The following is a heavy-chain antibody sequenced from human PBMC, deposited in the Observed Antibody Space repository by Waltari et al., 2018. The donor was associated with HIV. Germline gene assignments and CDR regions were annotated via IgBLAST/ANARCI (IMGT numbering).Heavy chain of an antibody. CDR3: AKVSFATTGSFDY. J-gene: IGHJ4*02. CDR2: ISWNSGSI. CDR1: GFTFDDYA. V-gene: IGHV3-9*01. D-gene: IGHD1-1*01. Sequence: EVQLVESGGGLVQPGRSLRLSCAASGFTFDDYAMHWVRQAPGKGLEWVSGISWNSGSIGYADSVKGRFTISRDNAKNSLYLQMNSLRAEDTALYYCAKVSFATTGSFDYWGQGTLVTVSS.